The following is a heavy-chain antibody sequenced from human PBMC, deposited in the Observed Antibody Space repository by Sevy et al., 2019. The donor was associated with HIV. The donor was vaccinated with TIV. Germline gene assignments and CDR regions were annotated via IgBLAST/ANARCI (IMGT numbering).Heavy chain of an antibody. V-gene: IGHV3-23*01. CDR3: AKGYYYDSSGYYQNDAFDI. D-gene: IGHD3-22*01. CDR2: ISGSGGST. CDR1: GFTFSSYS. J-gene: IGHJ3*02. Sequence: GGSLRLSCAASGFTFSSYSMNWVRQAPGKGLEWVSAISGSGGSTYYADSVKGRFTISRDNSKNTLYLQMNSLRAEDTAVYYCAKGYYYDSSGYYQNDAFDIWGQGTMVTVSS.